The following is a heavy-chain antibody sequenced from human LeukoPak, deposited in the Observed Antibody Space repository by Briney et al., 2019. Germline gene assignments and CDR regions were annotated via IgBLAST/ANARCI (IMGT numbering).Heavy chain of an antibody. CDR2: IIPILGIA. J-gene: IGHJ3*02. CDR3: ARDRGYCGGDCVRSGPSDFDM. D-gene: IGHD2-21*02. V-gene: IGHV1-69*04. CDR1: GGTFSSYA. Sequence: ASVKVSCKASGGTFSSYAISWVRQAPGQGLEWMGRIIPILGIANYEQKFQGRVTITADKSTSTAYMELSSLRSEDTAVYYCARDRGYCGGDCVRSGPSDFDMWGQGTMVTVSS.